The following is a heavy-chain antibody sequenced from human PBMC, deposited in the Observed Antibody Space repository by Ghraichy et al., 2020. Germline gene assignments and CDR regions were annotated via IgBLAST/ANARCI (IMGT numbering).Heavy chain of an antibody. CDR3: ARGLLYCTNGVCLGLDFDY. CDR2: INHSGST. D-gene: IGHD2-8*01. J-gene: IGHJ4*02. CDR1: GGSFSGYY. Sequence: SETLSLTCAVYGGSFSGYYWSWIRQPPGKGLEWIGEINHSGSTNYNPSLKSRVTISVDTSKNQFSLKLSSVTAADTAVYYCARGLLYCTNGVCLGLDFDYWGQGTLVTVSS. V-gene: IGHV4-34*01.